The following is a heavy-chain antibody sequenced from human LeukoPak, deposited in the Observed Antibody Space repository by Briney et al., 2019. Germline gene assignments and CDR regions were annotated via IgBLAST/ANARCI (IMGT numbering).Heavy chain of an antibody. D-gene: IGHD3-10*01. CDR2: IYYSGST. V-gene: IGHV4-39*07. J-gene: IGHJ2*01. CDR3: ARTVYYGSGNYHLDL. Sequence: SETLSLTCTVSGGSISSSSYYWGWIRQPPGKGLEWIGSIYYSGSTYYNPSLKSRVTISVDKSKNQFSLRLNSVTAADTAVYYCARTVYYGSGNYHLDLWGRGTLVTVSS. CDR1: GGSISSSSYY.